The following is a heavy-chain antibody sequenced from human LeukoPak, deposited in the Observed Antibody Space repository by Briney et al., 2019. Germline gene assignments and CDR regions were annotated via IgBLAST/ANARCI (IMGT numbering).Heavy chain of an antibody. CDR3: AKDSGGSVLED. D-gene: IGHD2-15*01. V-gene: IGHV3-30*18. J-gene: IGHJ4*01. Sequence: GGSLRLACAASGFIFSGSVMHWVRQAPGKELEWVAIISYDGTNENYGDSVKGRFTISRDNSKSTLYLHMNSLRHDDTAVYYCAKDSGGSVLEDWGHGSLVIVSS. CDR1: GFIFSGSV. CDR2: ISYDGTNE.